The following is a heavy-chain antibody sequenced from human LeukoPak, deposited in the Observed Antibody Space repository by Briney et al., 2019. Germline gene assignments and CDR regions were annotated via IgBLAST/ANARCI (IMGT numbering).Heavy chain of an antibody. V-gene: IGHV4-59*01. CDR3: ARDNCSGGSCYPDY. D-gene: IGHD2-15*01. CDR1: GGSISSYY. CDR2: IYYSGST. Sequence: PSETLSVTCTVSGGSISSYYWSWIRQPPGKGLEWIGYIYYSGSTNYNPSLKSRVTISVDTSKNQFSLKLSSVTAADTAVYYCARDNCSGGSCYPDYWGQGTLVTVSS. J-gene: IGHJ4*02.